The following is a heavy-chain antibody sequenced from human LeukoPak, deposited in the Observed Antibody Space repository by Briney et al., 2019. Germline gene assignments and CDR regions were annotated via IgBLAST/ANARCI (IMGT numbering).Heavy chain of an antibody. CDR2: INYSGST. Sequence: PSETLSLTCTVSGGSISSYYWSWIRQPPGKGLEWIGYINYSGSTNYNPSLKSRVTISVDTSKNQFSLKLSSVTAADTAVYYCARIKDYYYDSSGYREGFFDYWGQGTLVTVSS. CDR1: GGSISSYY. J-gene: IGHJ4*02. CDR3: ARIKDYYYDSSGYREGFFDY. V-gene: IGHV4-59*08. D-gene: IGHD3-22*01.